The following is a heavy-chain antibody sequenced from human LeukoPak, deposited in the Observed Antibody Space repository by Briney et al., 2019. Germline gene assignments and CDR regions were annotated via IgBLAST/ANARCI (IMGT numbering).Heavy chain of an antibody. J-gene: IGHJ3*02. CDR1: GGTFSSYA. CDR2: IIPIFGTA. Sequence: SVKVSCKASGGTFSSYAISWVRQAPGQGLEWMGGIIPIFGTANYAQKFQGRVTITADKSTSTAYMELSSLRSEDTAVYYCARSPRVTIFGVANEDHAFDIWGQGTMVTVSS. D-gene: IGHD3-3*01. V-gene: IGHV1-69*06. CDR3: ARSPRVTIFGVANEDHAFDI.